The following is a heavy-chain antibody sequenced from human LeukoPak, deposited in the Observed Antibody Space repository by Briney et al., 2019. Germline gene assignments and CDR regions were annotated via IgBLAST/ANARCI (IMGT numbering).Heavy chain of an antibody. J-gene: IGHJ4*02. V-gene: IGHV1-2*02. CDR1: GYAFSSYG. Sequence: ASVKVSCKASGYAFSSYGISWVRQAPGQGLEWMGWINPNSGGTNYAQKFQGRVTMTRDTSISTAYMELSRLTPDDTAVYYCAGDYYDFWRGLSNYWGQGTLVTVSS. CDR3: AGDYYDFWRGLSNY. D-gene: IGHD3-3*01. CDR2: INPNSGGT.